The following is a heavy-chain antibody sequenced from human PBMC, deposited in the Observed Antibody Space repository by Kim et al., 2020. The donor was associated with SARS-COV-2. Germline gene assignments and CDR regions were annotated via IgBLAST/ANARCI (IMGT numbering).Heavy chain of an antibody. J-gene: IGHJ5*02. V-gene: IGHV1-18*01. CDR1: GYTFTSYG. CDR3: ARDKPDNWNDARFRFDP. CDR2: ISAYNGNT. Sequence: ASVKVSCKASGYTFTSYGISWVRQAPGQGLEWMGWISAYNGNTNYAQKLQGRVTMTTDTSTSTAYMELRSLRSDDTAVYYCARDKPDNWNDARFRFDPWGQGTLVTVSS. D-gene: IGHD1-1*01.